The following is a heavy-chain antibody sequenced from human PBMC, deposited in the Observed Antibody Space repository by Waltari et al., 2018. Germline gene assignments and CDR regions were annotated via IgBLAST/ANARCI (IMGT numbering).Heavy chain of an antibody. CDR3: ARFIVVVPAPKGYFDY. CDR1: GGSISSYY. D-gene: IGHD2-2*01. V-gene: IGHV4-59*01. J-gene: IGHJ4*02. Sequence: VSGGSISSYYWSWIRQPPGKGLEWIGYIYYSGSTNYNPSLKSRVTISVDTSKNQFSLKLSSVTAADTAVYYCARFIVVVPAPKGYFDYWGQGTLVTVSS. CDR2: IYYSGST.